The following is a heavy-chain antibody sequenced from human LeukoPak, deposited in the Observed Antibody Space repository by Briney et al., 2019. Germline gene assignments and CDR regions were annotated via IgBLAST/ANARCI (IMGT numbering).Heavy chain of an antibody. CDR1: GYTFTSYD. Sequence: PVASVKVSCKASGYTFTSYDINWVRQATGQGLEWMGWMNPNSGNTGYAQKFQGRVTITRNTSISTAYMELSSLRSEDTAVYYCASGYCSSTSCYTGDYWGQGTLVTVSS. CDR2: MNPNSGNT. D-gene: IGHD2-2*02. J-gene: IGHJ4*02. CDR3: ASGYCSSTSCYTGDY. V-gene: IGHV1-8*03.